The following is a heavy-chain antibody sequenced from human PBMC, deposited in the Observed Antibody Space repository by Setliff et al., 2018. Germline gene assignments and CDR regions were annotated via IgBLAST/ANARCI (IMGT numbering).Heavy chain of an antibody. CDR2: INHSGST. J-gene: IGHJ3*02. D-gene: IGHD1-26*01. CDR1: GGSFSGYY. Sequence: LSLTCTVYGGSFSGYYWSWIRQPPGKGLEWIGEINHSGSTNYNPSLKSRVTISVDTSKNQFSLKLSSVTAADTAVYYCARGPKSGSYNDAFDIWGQGTMVTVSS. CDR3: ARGPKSGSYNDAFDI. V-gene: IGHV4-34*01.